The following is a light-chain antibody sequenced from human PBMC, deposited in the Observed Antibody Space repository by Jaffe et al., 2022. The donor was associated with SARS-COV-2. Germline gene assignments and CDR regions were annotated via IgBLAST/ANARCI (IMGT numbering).Light chain of an antibody. CDR2: KDT. CDR3: SSAADNTLV. V-gene: IGLV3-27*01. Sequence: SYELTQPSSVSVSPGQTARITCSGEIVAKKHVRWLQQKPGQAPVLLIFKDTERPSGIPNRFSGSSSGTTVTLTISGARVEDEADYYCSSAADNTLVFGGGTKLTVL. J-gene: IGLJ3*02. CDR1: IVAKKH.